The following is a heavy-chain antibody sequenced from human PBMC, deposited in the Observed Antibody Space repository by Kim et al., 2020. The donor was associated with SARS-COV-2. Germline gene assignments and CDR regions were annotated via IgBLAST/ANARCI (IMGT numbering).Heavy chain of an antibody. J-gene: IGHJ4*02. CDR1: GGYISSGGYY. Sequence: SETLSLTCTVSGGYISSGGYYWSWIRQHPGKGLEWIGYIYYSGSTYYNPSLKSRVTISVDTSKNQFSLKLSSVTAADTAVYYCARQEPTYYYDSSGLQFDYWGQGTLVTVSS. V-gene: IGHV4-31*03. CDR3: ARQEPTYYYDSSGLQFDY. CDR2: IYYSGST. D-gene: IGHD3-22*01.